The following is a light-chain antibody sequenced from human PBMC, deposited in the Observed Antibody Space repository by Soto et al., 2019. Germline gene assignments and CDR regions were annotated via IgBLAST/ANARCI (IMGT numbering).Light chain of an antibody. CDR1: SSDVGGYNY. CDR3: SSYTTSSTYV. CDR2: DVS. J-gene: IGLJ1*01. Sequence: QSVLTQPASVSGSPGQSITISCTGTSSDVGGYNYVSWYQQHPGKAPKLMVYDVSNRPSGASNRFSGSKSGNTASLTISGLQAEDEADYYCSSYTTSSTYVLGTGTKLTVL. V-gene: IGLV2-14*01.